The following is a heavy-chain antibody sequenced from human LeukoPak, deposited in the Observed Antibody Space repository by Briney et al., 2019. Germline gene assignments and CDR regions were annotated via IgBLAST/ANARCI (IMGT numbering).Heavy chain of an antibody. Sequence: GGSLRLSCAASGFTFSSYGMHWVRQAPGKGLEWVAVIWYDGSNKYYADSVKGRFTISRDISKNTLYLQMNSLRAEDAAVYYCARGSYSGSGSYYSPFDYWGQGTLVTVSS. D-gene: IGHD3-10*01. CDR3: ARGSYSGSGSYYSPFDY. CDR2: IWYDGSNK. V-gene: IGHV3-33*01. CDR1: GFTFSSYG. J-gene: IGHJ4*02.